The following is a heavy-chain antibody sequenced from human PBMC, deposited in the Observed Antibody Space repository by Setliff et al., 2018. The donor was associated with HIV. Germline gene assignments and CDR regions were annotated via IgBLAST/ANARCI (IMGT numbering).Heavy chain of an antibody. CDR1: GGSFSDHY. CDR3: ARGGGVWSGQLDY. D-gene: IGHD3-3*01. CDR2: INHSGIS. J-gene: IGHJ4*02. Sequence: PSETLSLTCAVYGGSFSDHYWSWIRQPPGKGLEWIGEINHSGISNFNPSLKSRVSIPIDTPRSQFSLKLSSVTAADTAVYYCARGGGVWSGQLDYWGQGTLVTVSS. V-gene: IGHV4-34*01.